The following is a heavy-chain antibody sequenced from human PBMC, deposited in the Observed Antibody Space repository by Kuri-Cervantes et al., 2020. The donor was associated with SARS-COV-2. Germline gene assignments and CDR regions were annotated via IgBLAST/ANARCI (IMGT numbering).Heavy chain of an antibody. V-gene: IGHV1-2*02. CDR2: INPHSGDT. D-gene: IGHD2-2*01. CDR1: EYTFTGYY. Sequence: ASVKVSCKASEYTFTGYYMHWVRQAPGQGLEWMGWINPHSGDTTYAQKFQGRVTMTRDTSISTAYMDLSRLRSDDTAVYFCARDLDCSSTSCYSLGYWGQGTLVTVSS. CDR3: ARDLDCSSTSCYSLGY. J-gene: IGHJ4*02.